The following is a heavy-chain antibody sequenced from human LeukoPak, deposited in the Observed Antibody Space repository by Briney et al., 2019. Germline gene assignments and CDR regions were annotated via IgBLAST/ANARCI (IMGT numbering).Heavy chain of an antibody. CDR1: GFTFSSYA. V-gene: IGHV3-30-3*01. J-gene: IGHJ4*02. Sequence: GGSLRLSCAASGFTFSSYAMQWVRQAPGKGLEGVAVISYDGSNKYYADSVKGRFTIYRDNSKNTVYLKMNSLRAEDTAVYYCASSRGIYYDSIFDYWGQGTLVTASS. D-gene: IGHD3-22*01. CDR3: ASSRGIYYDSIFDY. CDR2: ISYDGSNK.